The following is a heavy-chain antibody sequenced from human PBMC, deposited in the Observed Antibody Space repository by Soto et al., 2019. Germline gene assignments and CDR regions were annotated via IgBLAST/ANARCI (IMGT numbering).Heavy chain of an antibody. D-gene: IGHD2-15*01. CDR1: GFTLSSYG. CDR2: IWYDGDKK. J-gene: IGHJ4*02. CDR3: ARGSAGSESVVVVPAIDFYSFDT. V-gene: IGHV3-33*01. Sequence: QVQLVESGGGVVQPGRSLRLSCAASGFTLSSYGMHWVRQAPGKGLEWVAVIWYDGDKKYYADSVKVRFTISRDESKNTVYLHMSSLRGEDTGVYYCARGSAGSESVVVVPAIDFYSFDTWRQETLVSVSS.